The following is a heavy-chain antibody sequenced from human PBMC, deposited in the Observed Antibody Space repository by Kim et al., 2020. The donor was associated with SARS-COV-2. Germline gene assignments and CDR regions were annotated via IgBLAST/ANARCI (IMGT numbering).Heavy chain of an antibody. D-gene: IGHD2-2*01. Sequence: SVKGRFTISRDNSKNTLYLQMNSLRAEDTAVYYCARDHLYQLLWGAAFDIWGQGTMVTVSS. J-gene: IGHJ3*02. V-gene: IGHV3-30*07. CDR3: ARDHLYQLLWGAAFDI.